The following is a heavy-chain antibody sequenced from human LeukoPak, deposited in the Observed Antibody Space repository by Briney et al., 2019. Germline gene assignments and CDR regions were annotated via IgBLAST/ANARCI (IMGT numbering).Heavy chain of an antibody. V-gene: IGHV4-39*02. CDR1: GGSISSDNYY. CDR2: IHYSGVT. Sequence: SETLSLTCTVSGGSISSDNYYWGWIRQPPGMALEWVGSIHYSGVTYYNPSLKSRVTISVDTSKNHFSLKLSSVTAADTAVYYCARQIHGERKLDWFDPWGQGTLVTVPS. D-gene: IGHD3-10*01. J-gene: IGHJ5*02. CDR3: ARQIHGERKLDWFDP.